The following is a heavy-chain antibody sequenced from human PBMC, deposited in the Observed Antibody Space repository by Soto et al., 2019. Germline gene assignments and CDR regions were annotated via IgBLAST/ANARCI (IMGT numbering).Heavy chain of an antibody. CDR2: IYYSGST. V-gene: IGHV4-30-4*01. J-gene: IGHJ4*02. CDR3: ARCSDY. CDR1: GGSISSGDYY. Sequence: QVQLQESGPGLVKPSQTLSLTCTVSGGSISSGDYYWSCLRQPPGKALEWIGYIYYSGSTYSNPSLNSRVTVSVDTSKIKFSLKMSSVTAADTAVYYCARCSDYWGQGTLVTVSS. D-gene: IGHD6-6*01.